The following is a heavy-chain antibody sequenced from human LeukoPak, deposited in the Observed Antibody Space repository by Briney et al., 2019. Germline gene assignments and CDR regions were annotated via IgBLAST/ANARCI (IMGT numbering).Heavy chain of an antibody. CDR3: ARDLNDILTPGGRYYYGMDV. J-gene: IGHJ6*02. D-gene: IGHD3-9*01. V-gene: IGHV6-1*01. Sequence: PSQTLSLTCAISGDSVSSNSAAWNWIRQSPSRGLEWLGRTYYRSKWYNDYAVSVKSRITINPDTSKNQFSLQLNSVTPEDTAVYYCARDLNDILTPGGRYYYGMDVWGQGTTVTVSS. CDR1: GDSVSSNSAA. CDR2: TYYRSKWYN.